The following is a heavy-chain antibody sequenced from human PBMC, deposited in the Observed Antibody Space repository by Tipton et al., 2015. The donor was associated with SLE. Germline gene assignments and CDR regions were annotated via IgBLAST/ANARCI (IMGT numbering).Heavy chain of an antibody. Sequence: LRLSCTVSGGSISSYYWSWIRQPPGKGLEWIGYISYSGSTNYNPSLKSRVTISVDTSKNQFSLKLSSVTAADTAVYYCARQHIGIFDPWGQGTLVTVSS. CDR2: ISYSGST. J-gene: IGHJ5*02. CDR1: GGSISSYY. CDR3: ARQHIGIFDP. V-gene: IGHV4-59*08.